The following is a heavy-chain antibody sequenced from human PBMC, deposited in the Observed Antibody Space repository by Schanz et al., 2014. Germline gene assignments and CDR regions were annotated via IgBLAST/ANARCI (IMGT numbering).Heavy chain of an antibody. CDR2: INRDGDST. J-gene: IGHJ4*02. Sequence: EVQLVESGGGLVQPGGSLRLSCAASGFIFSSYGLHWVRQAPGKGLESVSAINRDGDSTYYANSVKGRFTISRDNSKNTLYLQMGSLRTEDMTVYYCARVGGYCSGSSCYGAFEYWGQGTLVAVSS. D-gene: IGHD2-15*01. CDR3: ARVGGYCSGSSCYGAFEY. CDR1: GFIFSSYG. V-gene: IGHV3-64*01.